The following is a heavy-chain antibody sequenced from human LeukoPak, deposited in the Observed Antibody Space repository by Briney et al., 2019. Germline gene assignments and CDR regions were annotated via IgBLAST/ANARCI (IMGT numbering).Heavy chain of an antibody. CDR3: ARDPIAAPGTNYYHYYMDA. J-gene: IGHJ6*03. CDR1: GFTFSSYS. Sequence: PGGSLRLSCAASGFTFSSYSMNWVRQAPGKGLEWVSSISSSSSYIYYADSVKGRFTISRDNAKSSLYLQMNSLRAEDTAVYYCARDPIAAPGTNYYHYYMDAWGKGTTVTVSS. D-gene: IGHD6-13*01. V-gene: IGHV3-21*01. CDR2: ISSSSSYI.